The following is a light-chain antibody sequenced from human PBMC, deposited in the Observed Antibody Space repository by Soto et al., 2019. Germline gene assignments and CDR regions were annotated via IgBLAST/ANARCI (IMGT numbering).Light chain of an antibody. V-gene: IGKV3-20*01. J-gene: IGKJ2*01. Sequence: EIVLTQSPGTLSLSPGERATLSCRASQSVSSTYVAWYQQKPGQAPRLLIYGASSRATGIPDRFIGSGSGTDFTLTISRLEPEDFAVYYCQLFGSSPRYTFGQGTNLEIK. CDR1: QSVSSTY. CDR3: QLFGSSPRYT. CDR2: GAS.